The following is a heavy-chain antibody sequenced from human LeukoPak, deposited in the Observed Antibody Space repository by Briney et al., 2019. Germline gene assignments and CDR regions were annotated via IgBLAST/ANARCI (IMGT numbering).Heavy chain of an antibody. CDR2: INWNGGST. CDR1: GFTFDDYG. CDR3: ARYCYGYPFDY. V-gene: IGHV3-20*04. J-gene: IGHJ4*02. Sequence: GGSLRLSCAASGFTFDDYGMSWFRQAPGKGLEWVSGINWNGGSTGYADSVKGRFTNSRDNAKNSLYLQMNSLRAEDTALYYCARYCYGYPFDYWGQGTLVTVSS. D-gene: IGHD5-18*01.